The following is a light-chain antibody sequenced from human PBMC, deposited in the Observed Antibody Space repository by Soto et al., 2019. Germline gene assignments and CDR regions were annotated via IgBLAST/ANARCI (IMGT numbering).Light chain of an antibody. CDR1: RSVSRY. CDR2: GAS. J-gene: IGKJ5*01. V-gene: IGKV3-15*01. Sequence: EIVLTPTQATMSLSPWERATLYCRASRSVSRYLAWYQQKPGQAPRLLIYGASSRATGIPARFSGSGSGTEFTLAINSLQSEDFAVYSCQQYNSWPPTFGQGTRLEIK. CDR3: QQYNSWPPT.